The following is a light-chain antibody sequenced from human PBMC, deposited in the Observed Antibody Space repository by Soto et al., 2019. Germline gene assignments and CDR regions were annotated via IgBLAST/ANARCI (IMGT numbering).Light chain of an antibody. V-gene: IGKV3-20*01. J-gene: IGKJ1*01. CDR2: GAS. CDR1: QSVGSNY. Sequence: EIVLTQSPGTLSLSPGERATLSCRASQSVGSNYLAWYQQKPGQAPRLLIYGASSRATGIPDRFSGSGSGTDFPLTISRLEPQDFAVYYCQQYGSSLWPFGQGTKVEIK. CDR3: QQYGSSLWP.